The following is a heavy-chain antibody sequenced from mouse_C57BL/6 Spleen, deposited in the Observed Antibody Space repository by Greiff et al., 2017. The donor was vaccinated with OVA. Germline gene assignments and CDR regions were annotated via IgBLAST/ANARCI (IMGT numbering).Heavy chain of an antibody. CDR3: ARDQILRRYFDY. D-gene: IGHD1-1*01. V-gene: IGHV3-6*01. Sequence: DVQLQESGPGLVKPSQSLSLTCSVTGYSITSGYYWNWIRQFPGNKLEWMGYISYDGSNNYNPSLKNRISITRDTSKNQFFLKLNSVTTEDTATYYCARDQILRRYFDYWGQGTTLTVSS. J-gene: IGHJ2*01. CDR2: ISYDGSN. CDR1: GYSITSGYY.